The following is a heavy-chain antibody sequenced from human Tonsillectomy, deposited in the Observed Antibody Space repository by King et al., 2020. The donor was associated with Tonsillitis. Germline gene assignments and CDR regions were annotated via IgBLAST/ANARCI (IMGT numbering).Heavy chain of an antibody. J-gene: IGHJ4*02. Sequence: QVQLQESGPGLVKPSETLSLTCTVSGGSISSYYWNWIRQPPGKGLEWVGYIYYSGSTNYNPSLKSRVTISVDTSKNQFSLNLNSVTAADTAVYYCARVKRAVVLAEIDYWGQGTLVTVSS. CDR1: GGSISSYY. V-gene: IGHV4-59*01. D-gene: IGHD5-18*01. CDR2: IYYSGST. CDR3: ARVKRAVVLAEIDY.